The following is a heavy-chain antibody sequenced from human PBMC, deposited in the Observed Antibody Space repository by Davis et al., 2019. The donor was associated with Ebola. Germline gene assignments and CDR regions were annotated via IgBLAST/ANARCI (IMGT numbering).Heavy chain of an antibody. V-gene: IGHV5-51*01. CDR2: IYAGDSDT. J-gene: IGHJ4*02. Sequence: GESLKISCKGSGYSFTSYWIAWVRQMPGKGLEWMGIIYAGDSDTRYSPSFEGQVTISVDRSISTAYLQLSSLKASDTAMYYCARQEALYCPGDSWGQGALVTVSS. D-gene: IGHD2-8*02. CDR1: GYSFTSYW. CDR3: ARQEALYCPGDS.